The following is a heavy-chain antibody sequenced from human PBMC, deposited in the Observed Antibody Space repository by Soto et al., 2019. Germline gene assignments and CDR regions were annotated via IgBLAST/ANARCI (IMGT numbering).Heavy chain of an antibody. Sequence: LSLTCTVSGDSVSSVGFHWAWLRRPPGKGLEWIGYIYNGGSTYYRPSLESRMHMSLDATRYHYSLRLTSVTAADTAVYFCARAPVGLDTISYFDYWGQGKLVTVSS. CDR3: ARAPVGLDTISYFDY. CDR2: IYNGGST. V-gene: IGHV4-30-4*01. CDR1: GDSVSSVGFH. J-gene: IGHJ4*02. D-gene: IGHD3-3*01.